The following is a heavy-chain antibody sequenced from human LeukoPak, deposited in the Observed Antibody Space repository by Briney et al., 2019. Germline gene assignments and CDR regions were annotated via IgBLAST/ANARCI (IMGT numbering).Heavy chain of an antibody. V-gene: IGHV1-46*01. D-gene: IGHD2-2*01. Sequence: GASVKVSCKASGYRFTSYDMHWVRQAPGQGLEWMGIINPSGGSTSYAQRFQGRVAMTRDTSTTTVYMEVNSLTSEDTAVHFCARDGPTAAPFDYWGQGTLVTVSS. CDR3: ARDGPTAAPFDY. J-gene: IGHJ4*02. CDR1: GYRFTSYD. CDR2: INPSGGST.